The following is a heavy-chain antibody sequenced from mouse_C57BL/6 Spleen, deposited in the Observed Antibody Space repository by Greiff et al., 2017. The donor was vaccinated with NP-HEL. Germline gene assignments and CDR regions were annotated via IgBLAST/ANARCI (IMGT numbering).Heavy chain of an antibody. V-gene: IGHV1-15*01. J-gene: IGHJ4*01. D-gene: IGHD1-2*01. CDR1: GYTFTDYE. CDR2: IDPETGGT. CDR3: TRGGTAGAMDY. Sequence: VKLQESGAELVRPGASVTLSCKASGYTFTDYEMHWVKQTPVHGLEWIGAIDPETGGTAYNQKFKGKAILTADKSSSTAYMELRSLTSEDSAVYYCTRGGTAGAMDYWGQGTSVTVSS.